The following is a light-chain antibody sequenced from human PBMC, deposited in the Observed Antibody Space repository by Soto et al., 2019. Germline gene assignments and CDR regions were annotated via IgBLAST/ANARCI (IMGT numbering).Light chain of an antibody. CDR3: QQYGSSWYT. J-gene: IGKJ2*01. V-gene: IGKV3-20*01. CDR2: GAS. CDR1: QSVSSSY. Sequence: EIVLTQSPGTLSLSPGESATLSCRASQSVSSSYLAWYQQKPGQAPRLLIYGASSRATGIPDRFSGSGSGTDFTLTISRLEPEDFAMYYCQQYGSSWYTFGQGTKLEIK.